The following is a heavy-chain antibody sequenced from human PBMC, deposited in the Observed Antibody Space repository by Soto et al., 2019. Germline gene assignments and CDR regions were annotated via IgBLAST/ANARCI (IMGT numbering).Heavy chain of an antibody. V-gene: IGHV3-30-3*01. Sequence: GGSLRLSCAVSGFTFSSYAMYWVSQAPGKGLEWVAVISYDGSNNYYADSVKGRFTISRDNSKNTLYLQMNSLRAEDTAVYYCARGVHLRYVDWLYNWFDPWGQGTLVTVSS. CDR1: GFTFSSYA. D-gene: IGHD3-9*01. J-gene: IGHJ5*02. CDR2: ISYDGSNN. CDR3: ARGVHLRYVDWLYNWFDP.